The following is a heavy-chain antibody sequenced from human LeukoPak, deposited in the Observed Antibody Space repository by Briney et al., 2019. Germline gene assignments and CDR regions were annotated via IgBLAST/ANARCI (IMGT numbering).Heavy chain of an antibody. CDR2: INHSGST. CDR3: ARVLGVVVPAAEHWFDP. J-gene: IGHJ5*02. Sequence: SETLSLTCAVYGGSFSGYYWSWIRQPPGKGLEWIGEINHSGSTNYNPSLKSRVTISVDTSKNQFSLKLSSVTAADTAVYYCARVLGVVVPAAEHWFDPWGQGTLVTVSS. D-gene: IGHD2-2*01. V-gene: IGHV4-34*01. CDR1: GGSFSGYY.